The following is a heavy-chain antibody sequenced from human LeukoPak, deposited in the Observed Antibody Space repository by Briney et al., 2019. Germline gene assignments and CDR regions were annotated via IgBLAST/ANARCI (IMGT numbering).Heavy chain of an antibody. D-gene: IGHD1-26*01. CDR1: GFAFSDYY. V-gene: IGHV3-11*06. CDR3: ARSGGGGATIPDAFDI. CDR2: INSSSSYT. Sequence: GWSLTLSCVASGFAFSDYYMSWIRQAPGKGLEWVSYINSSSSYTNYADSVKGRFTISRDNAKNSLYLQMNSLRAEDTAVYYCARSGGGGATIPDAFDIWGQGTMVTVSS. J-gene: IGHJ3*02.